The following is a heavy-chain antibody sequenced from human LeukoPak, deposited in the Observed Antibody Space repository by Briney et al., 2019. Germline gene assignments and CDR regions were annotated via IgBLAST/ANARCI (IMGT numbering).Heavy chain of an antibody. J-gene: IGHJ3*01. D-gene: IGHD3-9*01. CDR1: GYSFTGNY. CDR3: ARERITITLRAFDV. CDR2: INPNTGGT. V-gene: IGHV1-2*02. Sequence: ASVKVSCKASGYSFTGNYMYWVRQAPGQGLEWMGWINPNTGGTYYTQKFQGRVTMTRDTSVTTAYMELSRLSSDDTAIYYCARERITITLRAFDVWGQGTEVAVSS.